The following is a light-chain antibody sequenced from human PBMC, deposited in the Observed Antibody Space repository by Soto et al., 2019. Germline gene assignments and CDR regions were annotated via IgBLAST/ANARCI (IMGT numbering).Light chain of an antibody. CDR3: HQYNTYPLT. Sequence: EIVLTQSPGTLSFSPGERATFSCRASQSVSSNYLAWYQQKPGQPPTLLMYGASTRAIGIPARFSGSGSGTEFTLTISSLQSEDFGTYYCHQYNTYPLTFGQGTRLEIK. J-gene: IGKJ5*01. CDR1: QSVSSN. V-gene: IGKV3-15*01. CDR2: GAS.